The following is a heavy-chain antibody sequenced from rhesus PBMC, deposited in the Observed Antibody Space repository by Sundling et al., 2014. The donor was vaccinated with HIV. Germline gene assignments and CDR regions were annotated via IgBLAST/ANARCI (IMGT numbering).Heavy chain of an antibody. CDR1: GGSISGGYG. Sequence: QLQLQESGPGLVKPSETLSLTCAVSGGSISGGYGWSWIRQSPGKGLEWIGHIFGSIGNTYYNPSLKSRVTISTDTSKNQFSLKLSSVTAADTAVYYCTRLVHSDGWSDWFFDLWGPGTPITISS. CDR2: IFGSIGNT. D-gene: IGHD6-37*01. V-gene: IGHV4-76*01. CDR3: TRLVHSDGWSDWFFDL. J-gene: IGHJ2*01.